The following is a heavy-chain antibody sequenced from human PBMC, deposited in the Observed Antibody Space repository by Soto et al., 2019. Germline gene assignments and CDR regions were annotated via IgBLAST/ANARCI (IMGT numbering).Heavy chain of an antibody. CDR2: INTDGSTT. D-gene: IGHD3-10*01. CDR3: ARGASGNYYLDY. Sequence: EVQLVESGGNLVQPGGSLRLSCAASGFTFSSYWIHWVRQPPGKGLLWVSRINTDGSTTNYADSVKDRFTISRDNAKNTLYLQMNSLRAEDTAVYYCARGASGNYYLDYWGQGALVTISS. J-gene: IGHJ4*02. V-gene: IGHV3-74*01. CDR1: GFTFSSYW.